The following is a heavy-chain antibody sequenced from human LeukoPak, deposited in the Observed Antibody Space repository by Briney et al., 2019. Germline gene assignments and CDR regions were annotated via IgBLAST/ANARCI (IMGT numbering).Heavy chain of an antibody. V-gene: IGHV3-49*04. Sequence: GGSLRLSCTASGFTFGDYAMSWVRQAPGKGLEWVGSFTGRTYGGTTEYAASVRGRFTISIDDSKSIAYLQMNSLTTEDTAAYYCTRWTTVTTLEYWGQGTQVAVSS. D-gene: IGHD4-17*01. CDR2: FTGRTYGGTT. CDR1: GFTFGDYA. J-gene: IGHJ4*02. CDR3: TRWTTVTTLEY.